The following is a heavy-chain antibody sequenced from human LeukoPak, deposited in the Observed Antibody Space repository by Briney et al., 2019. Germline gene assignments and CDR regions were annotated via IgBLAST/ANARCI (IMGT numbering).Heavy chain of an antibody. J-gene: IGHJ5*02. CDR3: ARGRRRFDGSGSYDGWFDP. V-gene: IGHV1-69*05. CDR2: IIPIFGTA. Sequence: SVKVSCKASGGTFSSYAISWVRQAPGQGLEWMGRIIPIFGTANYAQKFQGRVTITTDESASTAYMELSSLRSEDTAVYYCARGRRRFDGSGSYDGWFDPWGQGTLVTVSS. CDR1: GGTFSSYA. D-gene: IGHD3-10*01.